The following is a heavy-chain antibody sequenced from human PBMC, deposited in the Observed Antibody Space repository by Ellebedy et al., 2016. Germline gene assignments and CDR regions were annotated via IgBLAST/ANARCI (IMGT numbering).Heavy chain of an antibody. Sequence: SVKVSXXASGGTFSTYAFSWVRQAPGQGLEWMGGIIPVFGAPNYAQKLQGSVTITADESTSTAYMELSSLRSEDTAVYYCGRGQDMSTSSVDYWGQGTLVTVSS. J-gene: IGHJ4*02. D-gene: IGHD5-24*01. CDR2: IIPVFGAP. V-gene: IGHV1-69*13. CDR3: GRGQDMSTSSVDY. CDR1: GGTFSTYA.